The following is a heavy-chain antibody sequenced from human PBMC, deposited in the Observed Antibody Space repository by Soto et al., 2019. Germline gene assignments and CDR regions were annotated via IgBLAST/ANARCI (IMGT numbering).Heavy chain of an antibody. CDR3: ARLLGGYTCGPGGNYGMDV. CDR2: IIPILGIA. CDR1: GGTFSSYT. J-gene: IGHJ6*02. Sequence: QVQLVQSGAEVRKPGSSVKVSCKASGGTFSSYTISWVRQAPGQGLEWMGGIIPILGIANYAQKFQGRVTITADKSTSTAYMELSSLRSEDTAVYYCARLLGGYTCGPGGNYGMDVWGQGTTVTVSS. D-gene: IGHD5-18*01. V-gene: IGHV1-69*02.